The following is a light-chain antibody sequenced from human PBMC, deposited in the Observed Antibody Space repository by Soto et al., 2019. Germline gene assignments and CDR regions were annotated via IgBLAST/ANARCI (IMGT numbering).Light chain of an antibody. CDR2: GAS. V-gene: IGKV3-20*01. J-gene: IGKJ4*02. CDR1: QSVSSSY. CDR3: QQDGSSPLT. Sequence: EVVLTQSPGTLSLSPGERATLSCRASQSVSSSYLAWYRQKPGQAPRLLIYGASSRATDIPDRFSGSGSGTDFTLTISRVEPEDFAVYYCQQDGSSPLTFGGGTKVEIK.